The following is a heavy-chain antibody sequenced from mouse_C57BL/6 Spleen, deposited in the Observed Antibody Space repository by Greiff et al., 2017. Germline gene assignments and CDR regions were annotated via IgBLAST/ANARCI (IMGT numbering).Heavy chain of an antibody. V-gene: IGHV1-62-2*01. D-gene: IGHD1-1*01. Sequence: QVQLQQSGAELVKPGASVKLSCKASGYTFTEYTIHWVQQRPGQGLEWIGWFYPGSGSLKYNEKFKDKATLTADKSSSTVYMELSRLTSEDSAVYFCARHESPYYYGSSYGGFAYWGQGTLVTVSA. CDR1: GYTFTEYT. CDR2: FYPGSGSL. CDR3: ARHESPYYYGSSYGGFAY. J-gene: IGHJ3*01.